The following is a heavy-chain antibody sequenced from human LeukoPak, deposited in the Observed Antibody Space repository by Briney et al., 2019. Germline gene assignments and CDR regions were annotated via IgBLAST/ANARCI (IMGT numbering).Heavy chain of an antibody. CDR3: ARDRTNLLAGYYFY. V-gene: IGHV3-11*05. D-gene: IGHD3-9*01. J-gene: IGHJ4*02. CDR2: ISDSSSNYI. Sequence: GGSLRLSCEASGFTFSDYYMSWIRQAPGKGLEWVSSISDSSSNYIYYADSVRSRFTLSRDNAKKTLYLQMNSLRAEDTAVYYYARDRTNLLAGYYFYWGQGTLVTVSS. CDR1: GFTFSDYY.